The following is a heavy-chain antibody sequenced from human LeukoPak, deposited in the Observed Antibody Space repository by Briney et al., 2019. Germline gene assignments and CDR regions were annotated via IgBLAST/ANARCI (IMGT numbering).Heavy chain of an antibody. D-gene: IGHD5-24*01. Sequence: GGSLRLSCAASGFTFSSYAMSWVRQAPGKGLEWFSAISGSGGSTYYADSVKGRFTISRDNSKNTLYLQMNSLRAEDTAVYYCAKENGEDGYKPYYFDYWGQGTLVTVSS. CDR3: AKENGEDGYKPYYFDY. CDR2: ISGSGGST. CDR1: GFTFSSYA. V-gene: IGHV3-23*01. J-gene: IGHJ4*02.